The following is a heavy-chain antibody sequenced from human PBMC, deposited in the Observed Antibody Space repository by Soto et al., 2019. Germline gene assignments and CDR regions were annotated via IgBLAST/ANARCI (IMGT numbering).Heavy chain of an antibody. Sequence: ASVKVSCKASGYTFTDCYMHWVRQAPGQGLEWMGWIDPDSGGTNYAQKFQGRLTMTRDTSITTAYMELSRLRSDDTAVYYCTXASTVTGGSSNSLPNDYWGPGTLVTVSS. D-gene: IGHD6-19*01. CDR1: GYTFTDCY. V-gene: IGHV1-2*02. CDR3: TXASTVTGGSSNSLPNDY. CDR2: IDPDSGGT. J-gene: IGHJ4*02.